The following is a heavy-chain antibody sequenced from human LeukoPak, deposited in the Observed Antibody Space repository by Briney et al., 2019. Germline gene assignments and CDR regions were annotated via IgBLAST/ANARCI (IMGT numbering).Heavy chain of an antibody. J-gene: IGHJ6*02. CDR3: AKEWRWGDTEVHYYGLNV. V-gene: IGHV3-23*01. CDR1: GFSFGNYA. D-gene: IGHD1-1*01. Sequence: GGSLRLSCVASGFSFGNYAMNWVRQAPGKGLEWVAIITGTDGRTYYADSVKGRFTISRDNSKNTLSLQMNSLRAEDTAVYYCAKEWRWGDTEVHYYGLNVWGQGTTVTVSS. CDR2: ITGTDGRT.